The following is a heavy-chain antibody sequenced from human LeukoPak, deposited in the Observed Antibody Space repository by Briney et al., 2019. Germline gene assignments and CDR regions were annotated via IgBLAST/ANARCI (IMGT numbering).Heavy chain of an antibody. J-gene: IGHJ6*02. V-gene: IGHV4-38-2*02. CDR1: GYSISSGYY. CDR3: ARDSGTYPGAYGMDV. CDR2: IYRSGST. Sequence: SETLSLTCTVSGYSISSGYYWGWIRQPPGKGLEWIGSIYRSGSTYYNPSLKSRVTISVDTSKNEFSLKLSSVTAADTAVYYCARDSGTYPGAYGMDVWGQGTTVTVSS. D-gene: IGHD1-26*01.